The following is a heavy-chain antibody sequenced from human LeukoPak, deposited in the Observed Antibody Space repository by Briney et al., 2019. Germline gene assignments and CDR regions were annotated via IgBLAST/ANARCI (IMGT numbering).Heavy chain of an antibody. D-gene: IGHD2/OR15-2a*01. V-gene: IGHV3-7*01. J-gene: IGHJ4*02. Sequence: PGGSLRLSCAASGFTFSNSWMHWLRQAPGKGLEWVANIKEDGTEKYYGDSVKGRFTISGDNGKNSLYLQMNSLTIEDTAVYYCAKPNSRWGQGTLVTVSS. CDR2: IKEDGTEK. CDR1: GFTFSNSW. CDR3: AKPNSR.